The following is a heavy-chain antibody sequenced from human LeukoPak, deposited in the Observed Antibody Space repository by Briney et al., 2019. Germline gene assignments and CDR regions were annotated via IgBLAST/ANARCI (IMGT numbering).Heavy chain of an antibody. CDR2: ISGRGVST. V-gene: IGHV3-23*01. J-gene: IGHJ4*02. D-gene: IGHD1-20*01. CDR1: GFTFSTYA. CDR3: AKAASGNWNDVSDY. Sequence: PGGSLRLSCAASGFTFSTYAMSWVRQAPGKGLEWVSAISGRGVSTSYADSVRGRFTISRDNSKNTLYLQMNSLRAEDTAVYYCAKAASGNWNDVSDYWGQGTLVTVSP.